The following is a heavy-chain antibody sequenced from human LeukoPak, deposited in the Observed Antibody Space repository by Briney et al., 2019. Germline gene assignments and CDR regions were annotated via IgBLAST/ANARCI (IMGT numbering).Heavy chain of an antibody. D-gene: IGHD3-3*01. V-gene: IGHV3-53*01. CDR1: GFTVSSNY. Sequence: PGGSLRLSCAASGFTVSSNYMNWVRQAPGKGLEWVSVIFSGGSTYYADSVKGRFTISRDNSRNTLYLQMSSLRAEDTAVYYCARGSEAATIFYWGQGTLVTVSS. CDR2: IFSGGST. CDR3: ARGSEAATIFY. J-gene: IGHJ4*02.